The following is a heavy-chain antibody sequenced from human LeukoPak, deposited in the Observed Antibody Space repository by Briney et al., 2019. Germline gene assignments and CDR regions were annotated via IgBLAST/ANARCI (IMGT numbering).Heavy chain of an antibody. D-gene: IGHD3-10*01. Sequence: SETLSLTCTVSGGSINNDVYYWAWIRQTPGKGLEWIGNTHNSGNTYYKSSLKSRVGMSIDTSQNQFSLRLSSVTAADTAVYYCARHPGRSNWFDTWGQGILVTISS. V-gene: IGHV4-39*01. CDR1: GGSINNDVYY. CDR2: THNSGNT. J-gene: IGHJ5*02. CDR3: ARHPGRSNWFDT.